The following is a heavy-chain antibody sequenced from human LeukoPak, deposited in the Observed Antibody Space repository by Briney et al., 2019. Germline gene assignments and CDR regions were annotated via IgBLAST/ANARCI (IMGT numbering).Heavy chain of an antibody. Sequence: PGGSLGLSCAASGFTFSSYWMSWVRQAPGKGLEWVANIKQDGSEKYYVDSVKGRFTISRDNAKNSLYLQMNSLRAEDTAVYYCARDRRFVNWDSSGEKAFDIWGQGTMVTVSS. CDR2: IKQDGSEK. V-gene: IGHV3-7*01. CDR1: GFTFSSYW. J-gene: IGHJ3*02. CDR3: ARDRRFVNWDSSGEKAFDI. D-gene: IGHD3-22*01.